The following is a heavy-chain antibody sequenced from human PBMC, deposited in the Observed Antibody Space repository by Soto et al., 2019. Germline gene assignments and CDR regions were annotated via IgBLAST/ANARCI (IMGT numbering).Heavy chain of an antibody. Sequence: SQTLSLTCAISGDSVSSNSAAWNWIRQSPSRGLEWLGRTYYRSKWYNDYAVSVKSRITINPDTSKNQFSLQLNSVTPEDTAVYYCARDGAGLRFLEGVPYYFDYWGQGTLVTVSS. CDR3: ARDGAGLRFLEGVPYYFDY. D-gene: IGHD3-3*01. J-gene: IGHJ4*02. CDR2: TYYRSKWYN. V-gene: IGHV6-1*01. CDR1: GDSVSSNSAA.